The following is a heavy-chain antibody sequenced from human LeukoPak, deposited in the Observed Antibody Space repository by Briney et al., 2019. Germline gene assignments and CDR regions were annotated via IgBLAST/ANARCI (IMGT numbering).Heavy chain of an antibody. Sequence: ASVKVSCKASGYTFTSYDINWVRQATGQGLEWMGWMNPNSGNTGYAQKLQGRVTMTRDTSISTAYMELSSLACEDTAVYYCARVPSYNGGEGFYFYGLDVWGQGTTVIVSS. CDR2: MNPNSGNT. CDR3: ARVPSYNGGEGFYFYGLDV. CDR1: GYTFTSYD. J-gene: IGHJ6*02. D-gene: IGHD2-21*01. V-gene: IGHV1-8*01.